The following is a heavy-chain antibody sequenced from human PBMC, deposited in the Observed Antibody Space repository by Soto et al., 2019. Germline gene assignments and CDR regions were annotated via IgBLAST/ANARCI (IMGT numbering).Heavy chain of an antibody. CDR2: IYTSGST. CDR1: GGSISSYY. Sequence: PSETLSLTCTVSGGSISSYYGSWIRQPAGKGLEWIGRIYTSGSTNYNPSLKSRVTMSVDTSKNQFSLKLSSVTAADTAVYYCASSSTSPNWFDPWGQGTLVTVSS. D-gene: IGHD2-2*01. CDR3: ASSSTSPNWFDP. V-gene: IGHV4-4*07. J-gene: IGHJ5*02.